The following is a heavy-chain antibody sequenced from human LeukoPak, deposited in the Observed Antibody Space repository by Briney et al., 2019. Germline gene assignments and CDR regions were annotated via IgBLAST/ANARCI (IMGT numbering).Heavy chain of an antibody. CDR3: ARDGRPGIAADYNWFDP. CDR1: GYTFTGYY. D-gene: IGHD6-13*01. V-gene: IGHV1-2*02. CDR2: INPNSGGT. Sequence: ASVKVSCKASGYTFTGYYMHWVRQAPGQGLEWMGWINPNSGGTNYAQKFQGRVTMTRDTSISTAYMELSGLRSDDTAVYYCARDGRPGIAADYNWFDPWGQGTLVTVSS. J-gene: IGHJ5*02.